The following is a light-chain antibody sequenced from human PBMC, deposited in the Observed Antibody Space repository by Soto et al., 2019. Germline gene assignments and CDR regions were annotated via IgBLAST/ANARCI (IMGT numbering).Light chain of an antibody. Sequence: QSVLTQPASVSGSPGQSITISCTGTSSDVGGYNYVSWYQQHPVKAPKLMIYDVTNRPSGVSDRFSGSKSGNTASLTISGFQADDEADYYCSSYTSSSTHYVFGTGTKVTVL. V-gene: IGLV2-14*01. J-gene: IGLJ1*01. CDR1: SSDVGGYNY. CDR3: SSYTSSSTHYV. CDR2: DVT.